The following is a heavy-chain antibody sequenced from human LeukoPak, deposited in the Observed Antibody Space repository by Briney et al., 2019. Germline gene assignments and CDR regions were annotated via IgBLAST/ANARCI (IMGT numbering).Heavy chain of an antibody. Sequence: SETLSLTCTVSGGSISNYYWSWIRQPPGKGLEWIGHIYYSGATKYNPSLKSRITISVDTSKNQFSLMLSSVTAADTAVYYCASALHTYYYDSSGYKYCYYYYMDVWGKGTTVTVSS. D-gene: IGHD3-22*01. CDR1: GGSISNYY. J-gene: IGHJ6*03. CDR3: ASALHTYYYDSSGYKYCYYYYMDV. V-gene: IGHV4-59*08. CDR2: IYYSGAT.